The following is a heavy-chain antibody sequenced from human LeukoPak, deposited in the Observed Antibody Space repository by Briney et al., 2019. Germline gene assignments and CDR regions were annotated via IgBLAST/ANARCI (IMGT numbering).Heavy chain of an antibody. J-gene: IGHJ5*02. D-gene: IGHD6-19*01. CDR3: ARDMGGGGWYYSSSSYNWFDP. CDR1: GYTFTGYY. V-gene: IGHV1-2*02. Sequence: RASVKVSCKASGYTFTGYYMHWVRQAPGQGLEWMGWINPNSGGTNYAQKFQGRVTMTRDTSISTAYMELSRLRSEDTAVYYCARDMGGGGWYYSSSSYNWFDPWGQGTLVTVSS. CDR2: INPNSGGT.